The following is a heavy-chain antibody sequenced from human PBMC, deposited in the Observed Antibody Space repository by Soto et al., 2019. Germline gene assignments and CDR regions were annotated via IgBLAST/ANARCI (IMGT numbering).Heavy chain of an antibody. CDR2: IYYTGST. V-gene: IGHV4-59*01. Sequence: QVQLQESGPRLVKPSETLSLTCTFSGGPISSGNWSWIRQPPGKGLERLGKIYYTGSTKYNPSLKSRVSISVDTANKEFSLNLGSVTAADTAVYFCARSDYVYCSGGSCFFALWGQGTLVTVSS. J-gene: IGHJ4*02. D-gene: IGHD2-15*01. CDR1: GGPISSGN. CDR3: ARSDYVYCSGGSCFFAL.